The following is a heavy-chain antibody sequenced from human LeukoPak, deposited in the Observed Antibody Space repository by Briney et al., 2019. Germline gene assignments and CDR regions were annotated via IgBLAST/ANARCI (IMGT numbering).Heavy chain of an antibody. V-gene: IGHV3-23*01. J-gene: IGHJ4*02. D-gene: IGHD2-2*01. CDR1: GFSFSSYA. CDR3: AKDTDIVLVPTFDY. CDR2: ISGTGGSA. Sequence: TGGSLRLSCAASGFSFSSYAMSWVRQAPGKGLEWVSCISGTGGSAYYADSVKGRFTISRDNSKNTLYLQMNSLRAEDTAVYYCAKDTDIVLVPTFDYWGQGTLVTVSS.